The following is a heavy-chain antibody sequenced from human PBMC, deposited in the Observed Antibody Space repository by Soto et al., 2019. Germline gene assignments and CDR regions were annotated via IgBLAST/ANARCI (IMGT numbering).Heavy chain of an antibody. D-gene: IGHD6-19*01. V-gene: IGHV4-59*01. CDR1: GGSSSGSY. Sequence: SEALSGTCSVSGGSSSGSYWSWIRQSPGKGLEWLGYVYYTGSTNYSPYLRSRVSISVDTSKNEFSLRLSSVTAADTAVYFCARSVAVPGAHIDYSGQGTQVSVSS. CDR2: VYYTGST. J-gene: IGHJ4*02. CDR3: ARSVAVPGAHIDY.